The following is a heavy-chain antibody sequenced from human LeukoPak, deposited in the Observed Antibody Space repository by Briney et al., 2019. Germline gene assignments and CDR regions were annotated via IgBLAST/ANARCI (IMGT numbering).Heavy chain of an antibody. V-gene: IGHV3-7*01. CDR1: GFTFSSNW. D-gene: IGHD2-2*01. Sequence: GGSLRLSCTASGFTFSSNWMTWVRQAPGKGLEWVANINEDGGGRYYVESVKGRFTISRDNARNSVHLELSNLRAEDTAVYYCATRRCSIAACRASSYRCFDFWGKGTTVIVSS. J-gene: IGHJ6*04. CDR2: INEDGGGR. CDR3: ATRRCSIAACRASSYRCFDF.